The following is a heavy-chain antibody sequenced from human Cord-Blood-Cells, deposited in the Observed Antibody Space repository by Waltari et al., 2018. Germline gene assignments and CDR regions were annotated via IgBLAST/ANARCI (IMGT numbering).Heavy chain of an antibody. D-gene: IGHD2-2*01. CDR2: SYFRSKWYN. CDR3: ARSGYQLPPQSAFDI. Sequence: QVQLQQSGPGLVKPSQTLSLTCAISGDSVSSNSAAWNWIRQSPSRGLEWLERSYFRSKWYNDYALSLKSRITINPDTSKNQFSLQLNSVTPEDTAVYYCARSGYQLPPQSAFDIWGQGTMVTVSS. CDR1: GDSVSSNSAA. V-gene: IGHV6-1*01. J-gene: IGHJ3*02.